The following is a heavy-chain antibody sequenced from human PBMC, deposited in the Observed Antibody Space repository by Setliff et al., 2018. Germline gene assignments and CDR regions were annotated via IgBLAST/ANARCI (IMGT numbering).Heavy chain of an antibody. CDR2: INHSGST. CDR1: GGSFSGYY. CDR3: ARVFKVDCAGDGCDCYGARCYYFYMDV. V-gene: IGHV4-34*01. Sequence: SETLSLTCAVYGGSFSGYYWSWIRQPPGKGLEWIGEINHSGSTNYNPSLESRVTISVDTSKNQFSLRLSSVAAADTSVYYCARVFKVDCAGDGCDCYGARCYYFYMDVWGKGTTVTVSS. J-gene: IGHJ6*03. D-gene: IGHD2-21*01.